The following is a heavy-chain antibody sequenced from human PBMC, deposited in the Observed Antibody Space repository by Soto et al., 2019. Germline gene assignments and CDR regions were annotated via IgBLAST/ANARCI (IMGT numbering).Heavy chain of an antibody. D-gene: IGHD2-21*02. CDR2: IGRRNDI. V-gene: IGHV3-21*01. CDR1: GFSFSTYS. CDR3: AREETAWPLAYGLDV. Sequence: LRLSCEASGFSFSTYSMHWVRQAPGKGLEWVSSIGRRNDIYYADSVKGRFTISRDNAKNSVSLQMNSLRDEDTAVYYCAREETAWPLAYGLDVWGQGTTVTVSS. J-gene: IGHJ6*02.